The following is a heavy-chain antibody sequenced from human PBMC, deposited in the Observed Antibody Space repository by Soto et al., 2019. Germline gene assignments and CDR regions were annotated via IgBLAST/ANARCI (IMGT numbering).Heavy chain of an antibody. J-gene: IGHJ6*02. CDR2: INPSGGST. CDR3: ASTRSLRGYSYGPERFYYYYYGMDV. Sequence: ASVKVSCKASGYTFTSYYMHWVRQAPGQGLEWMGIINPSGGSTSYAQKFQGRVTMTRDTSTSTVYTELSSLRSEDTAVYYCASTRSLRGYSYGPERFYYYYYGMDVWGQGTTVTVSS. D-gene: IGHD5-18*01. V-gene: IGHV1-46*01. CDR1: GYTFTSYY.